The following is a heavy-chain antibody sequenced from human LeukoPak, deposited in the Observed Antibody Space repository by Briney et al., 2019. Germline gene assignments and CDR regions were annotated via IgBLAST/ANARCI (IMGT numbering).Heavy chain of an antibody. V-gene: IGHV5-51*01. Sequence: GGSLKISCKGSGYSFTSYWIGWARQMPGKGLEWMGIIYPGDSDTRYSPSFQGQVTISADKSISTAYLQWSSLKASDTAMYYCASTFRKWYYYDSSGRDAFDIWGQGTMVTVSS. J-gene: IGHJ3*02. CDR1: GYSFTSYW. CDR3: ASTFRKWYYYDSSGRDAFDI. CDR2: IYPGDSDT. D-gene: IGHD3-22*01.